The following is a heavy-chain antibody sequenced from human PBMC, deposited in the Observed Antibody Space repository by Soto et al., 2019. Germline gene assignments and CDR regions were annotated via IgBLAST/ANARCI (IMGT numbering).Heavy chain of an antibody. V-gene: IGHV4-39*01. CDR1: GGSITTTNYY. CDR2: VFYTGDT. CDR3: ASLQVPGNFDY. J-gene: IGHJ4*01. Sequence: SETLSLTCNVSGGSITTTNYYWSWVRQPPGKGLEWIANVFYTGDTYNSPSFRSRVTISVDTSKNQFSLKLTSVTAADTAMYYCASLQVPGNFDYWGHGTLVTVSS. D-gene: IGHD6-13*01.